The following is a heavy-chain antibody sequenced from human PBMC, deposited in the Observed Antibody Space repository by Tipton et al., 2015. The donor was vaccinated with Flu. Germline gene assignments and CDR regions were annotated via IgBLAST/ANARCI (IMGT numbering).Heavy chain of an antibody. Sequence: TLSLTCTVSGGSISSDTYYWNWIRQPAGKGLEWIGRIYTSGSTNYNPSLKSRVTISVDLSNNHFSLRLNSMTAADTAVYYCARRVVLTGYPNWFDPWSQGTLVTVSS. CDR3: ARRVVLTGYPNWFDP. V-gene: IGHV4-61*02. CDR2: IYTSGST. CDR1: GGSISSDTYY. D-gene: IGHD3-9*01. J-gene: IGHJ5*02.